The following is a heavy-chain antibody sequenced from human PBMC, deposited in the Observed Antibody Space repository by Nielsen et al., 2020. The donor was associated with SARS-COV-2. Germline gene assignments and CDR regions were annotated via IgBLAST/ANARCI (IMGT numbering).Heavy chain of an antibody. D-gene: IGHD5/OR15-5a*01. CDR3: ARAKFYDSGVDP. CDR2: INSDGRTT. Sequence: GSLRLSCAASGFTFGSSWMHWVRQAPGKGLVWVSRINSDGRTTTYADSVKGRFTISRDNAKNTLYLQMNSLRAEDTAVYYCARAKFYDSGVDPWGQGTLVTISS. CDR1: GFTFGSSW. V-gene: IGHV3-74*01. J-gene: IGHJ5*02.